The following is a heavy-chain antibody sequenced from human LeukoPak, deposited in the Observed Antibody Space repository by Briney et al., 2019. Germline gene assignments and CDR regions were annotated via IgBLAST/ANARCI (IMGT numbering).Heavy chain of an antibody. CDR1: GGSMSSGSYY. V-gene: IGHV4-61*02. CDR2: IYTSGST. Sequence: SETLSLTCTVSGGSMSSGSYYWSRIRQPAGKGLEWIGRIYTSGSTNYNPSLKSRVTISVDTSKNQFSLKLSSVTAADTAVYYCAREEGGYNYADLYYFDYWGQATLVTVSS. CDR3: AREEGGYNYADLYYFDY. J-gene: IGHJ4*02. D-gene: IGHD5-24*01.